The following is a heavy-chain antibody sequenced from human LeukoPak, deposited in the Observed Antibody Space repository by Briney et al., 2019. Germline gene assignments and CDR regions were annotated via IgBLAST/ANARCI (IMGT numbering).Heavy chain of an antibody. Sequence: SETLSLTCTVSGGSISSSSYYWGWIRQPPGKGLEWIGSIYYSGSTYYNPSLKSRVTISVDTSKNQFSLKLSSVTAADTAVYYCARHPPPYYGMDVWGQGTTVTVSS. J-gene: IGHJ6*02. CDR1: GGSISSSSYY. V-gene: IGHV4-39*01. CDR2: IYYSGST. CDR3: ARHPPPYYGMDV.